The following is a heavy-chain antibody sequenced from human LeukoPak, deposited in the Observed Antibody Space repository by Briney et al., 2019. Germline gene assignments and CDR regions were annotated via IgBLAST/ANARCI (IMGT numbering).Heavy chain of an antibody. CDR1: GFSFRTYA. Sequence: GGSLRLSCAASGFSFRTYAMSWVRQAPGKGLEWVSAISDNSGRTYYADSVKGRFTISRDNSKNTLFVQMNSLRAEDTAVYYCAREYDSSWPSWGQGTLVAVSS. V-gene: IGHV3-23*01. D-gene: IGHD3-22*01. CDR3: AREYDSSWPS. CDR2: ISDNSGRT. J-gene: IGHJ5*02.